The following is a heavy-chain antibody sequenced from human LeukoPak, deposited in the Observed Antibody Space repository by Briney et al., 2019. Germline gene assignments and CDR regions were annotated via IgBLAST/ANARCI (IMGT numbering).Heavy chain of an antibody. V-gene: IGHV3-30*03. CDR2: ISYDGSNK. J-gene: IGHJ4*02. Sequence: GGSLGLSCAASGFTFSSYGMHWVRQAPGKGLEWVAVISYDGSNKYYADSVKGRFTISRDNSKNTLYLQMNSLRAEDTAVYYCARDHINLQSGYYFWGQGTLVTVSS. CDR1: GFTFSSYG. CDR3: ARDHINLQSGYYF. D-gene: IGHD3-22*01.